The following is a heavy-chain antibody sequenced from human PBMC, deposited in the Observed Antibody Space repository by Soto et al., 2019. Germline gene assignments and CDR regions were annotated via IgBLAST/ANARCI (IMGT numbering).Heavy chain of an antibody. J-gene: IGHJ5*02. CDR2: LYYSGNT. CDR1: GGSISSFY. V-gene: IGHV4-59*01. CDR3: ARTVGYGGWSWFAP. D-gene: IGHD5-12*01. Sequence: QVQLQESGPGLVKPSETLSLTCTVSGGSISSFYWSWIRQPPGKGLEWIGYLYYSGNTNYNPSLKSRVIISAYMSKNQFSPKLSAVTAADTAMYYWARTVGYGGWSWFAPWGQGTLVIVSS.